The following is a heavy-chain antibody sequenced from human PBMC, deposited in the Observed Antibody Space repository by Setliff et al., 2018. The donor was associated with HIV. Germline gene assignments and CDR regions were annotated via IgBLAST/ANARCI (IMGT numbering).Heavy chain of an antibody. J-gene: IGHJ5*02. Sequence: SETLSLTCTVSGASVNSHYWAWFRQPPGKGLEWIGSLYYSGNTNYNPSLKSRVTISADTSKNQFSLKLRSVTAADTAVYYCAGVLSSGYYDGPWGQGTLVTV. CDR1: GASVNSHY. CDR2: LYYSGNT. D-gene: IGHD3-22*01. V-gene: IGHV4-59*02. CDR3: AGVLSSGYYDGP.